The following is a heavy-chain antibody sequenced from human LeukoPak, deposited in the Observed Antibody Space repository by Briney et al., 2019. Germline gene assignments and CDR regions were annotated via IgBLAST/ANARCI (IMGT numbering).Heavy chain of an antibody. Sequence: GGSLRLSCAASGFTFSTYSMNWVRQAPGKGLEWVGRIRSKANTYATAYAASVKGRFTISRDDSKNTAYLQMNSLKTEDTAVYYCTSRLTSHYYYMDVWGKGTTVTVSS. CDR2: IRSKANTYAT. D-gene: IGHD4/OR15-4a*01. V-gene: IGHV3-73*01. CDR3: TSRLTSHYYYMDV. CDR1: GFTFSTYS. J-gene: IGHJ6*03.